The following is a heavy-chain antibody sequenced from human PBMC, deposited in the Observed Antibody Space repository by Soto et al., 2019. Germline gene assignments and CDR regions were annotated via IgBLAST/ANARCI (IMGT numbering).Heavy chain of an antibody. Sequence: GASVKVSCKASGYTFTGYYMHWVRQAPGQGLEWMGWINPNSGGTNYAQKFQGWVTMTRDTSISTAYMELSRLRSDDTAVYYCARDFSNFKDFWSGYGMDVWGQGTTVTVSS. CDR2: INPNSGGT. CDR3: ARDFSNFKDFWSGYGMDV. CDR1: GYTFTGYY. J-gene: IGHJ6*02. D-gene: IGHD3-3*01. V-gene: IGHV1-2*04.